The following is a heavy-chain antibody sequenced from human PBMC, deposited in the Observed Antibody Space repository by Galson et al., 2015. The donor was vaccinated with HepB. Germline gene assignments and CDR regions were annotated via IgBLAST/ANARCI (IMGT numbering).Heavy chain of an antibody. J-gene: IGHJ4*02. CDR2: IYPGDSDT. D-gene: IGHD3-10*01. CDR1: GYSFTSYW. V-gene: IGHV5-51*03. CDR3: ARPQLLWFGEFKGPDYFDY. Sequence: QSGAEVKKPGESLKISCKGSGYSFTSYWIGWVRQMPGKGLEWMGIIYPGDSDTRYSPSFQGQVTISADKSISTAYLQWSSLKASDTAMYYCARPQLLWFGEFKGPDYFDYWGQGTLVTVSS.